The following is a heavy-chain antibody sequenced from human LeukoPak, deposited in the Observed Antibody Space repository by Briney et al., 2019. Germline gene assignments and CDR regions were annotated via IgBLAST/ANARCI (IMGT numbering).Heavy chain of an antibody. V-gene: IGHV3-23*01. D-gene: IGHD6-13*01. CDR1: GLTFSSYA. CDR2: ISGNGGGT. J-gene: IGHJ4*02. Sequence: PGGSLRLSCAASGLTFSSYAMSWVRQAPGKGLEWGSGISGNGGGTYYADSVKGRFTISRDNSKNTLYLQMNSLRVGDTAVYYCAKSCGYSRSGFDSWGQGTLVTVSS. CDR3: AKSCGYSRSGFDS.